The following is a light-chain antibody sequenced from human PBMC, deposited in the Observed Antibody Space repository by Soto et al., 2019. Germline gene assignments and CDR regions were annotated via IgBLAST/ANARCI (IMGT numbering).Light chain of an antibody. V-gene: IGKV3-20*01. CDR2: GAS. CDR3: QHYDSSPPT. J-gene: IGKJ1*01. CDR1: QSVNSNY. Sequence: EIVLTQSPGTLSLSPGERATLSCRASQSVNSNYLAWYQQKPGQAPRLLIYGASSRATGIPDRFSGSGCGTDFTLTISRLEPEDFAVFFCQHYDSSPPTFGQGTKVEIK.